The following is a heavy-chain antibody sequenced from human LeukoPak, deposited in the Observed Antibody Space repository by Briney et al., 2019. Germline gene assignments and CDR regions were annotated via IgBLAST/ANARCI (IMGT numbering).Heavy chain of an antibody. CDR3: ARDPYNGNYGDSYYYMDV. CDR2: ITSSSSYT. Sequence: GGSLRLSCAASGFTFSSYEMNWVRQAPGKGLEWVSSITSSSSYTFYADSVKGRFTISRDDAKNSLYLQMNSLRAEDTAIYYCARDPYNGNYGDSYYYMDVWGKGTTVTISS. V-gene: IGHV3-21*01. J-gene: IGHJ6*03. CDR1: GFTFSSYE. D-gene: IGHD1-26*01.